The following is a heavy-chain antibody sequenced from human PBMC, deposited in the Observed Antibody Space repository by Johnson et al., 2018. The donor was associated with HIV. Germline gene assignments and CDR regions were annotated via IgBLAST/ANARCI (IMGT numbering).Heavy chain of an antibody. CDR1: GSTFSSYG. V-gene: IGHV3-30*19. CDR2: ISFDGNNK. CDR3: AKDRGRPGNPAAVDI. Sequence: VQLVESGGGVVQPGGSLRLSCAASGSTFSSYGMHWVRQAPGKGLEWVAVISFDGNNKYYADSVKGRFTISRDNFKNTLYLQMNSLRGEDTAVYYCAKDRGRPGNPAAVDIWGQGTVVTVSS. D-gene: IGHD3-16*01. J-gene: IGHJ3*02.